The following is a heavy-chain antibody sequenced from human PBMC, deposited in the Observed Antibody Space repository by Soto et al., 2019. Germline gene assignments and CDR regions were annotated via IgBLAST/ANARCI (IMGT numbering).Heavy chain of an antibody. V-gene: IGHV4-31*03. CDR1: GGSISSGGYY. D-gene: IGHD6-6*01. Sequence: SETLSLTCTVSGGSISSGGYYWSWIRQHPGKGLEWIGYIYYSGSTYYNPSLKSRVTISVDTSKNQFSLKLSSVTAADTAVYYCASDIKSGIAARGVSWCHGTLVTVSS. CDR3: ASDIKSGIAARGVS. J-gene: IGHJ5*01. CDR2: IYYSGST.